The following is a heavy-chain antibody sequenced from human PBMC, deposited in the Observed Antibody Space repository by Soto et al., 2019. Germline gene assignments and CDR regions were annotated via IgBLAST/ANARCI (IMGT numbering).Heavy chain of an antibody. CDR2: ISGSGGST. CDR1: GFTFSSYA. Sequence: PGGSLRLPCAASGFTFSSYAMSWVRQAPGKGLEWVSAISGSGGSTYYADSVKGRFTISRDNSNNTLYLKMNSLRAEDTAVYYCAKRRGYYDTLTGSFDYWGQGTLVTVSS. CDR3: AKRRGYYDTLTGSFDY. J-gene: IGHJ4*02. V-gene: IGHV3-23*01. D-gene: IGHD3-9*01.